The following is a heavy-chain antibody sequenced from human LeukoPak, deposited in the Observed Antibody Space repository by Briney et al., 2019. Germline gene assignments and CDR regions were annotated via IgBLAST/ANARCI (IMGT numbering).Heavy chain of an antibody. V-gene: IGHV4-39*01. CDR3: ASSWVIIPIFDY. D-gene: IGHD3-3*01. Sequence: SETLSLTCTVSGGSISSYYWGWIRQPPGKGLEWIGSIYYSGSTYYNPSLKSRVTISVDTSKNQFSLKLSSVTAADTAVYYCASSWVIIPIFDYWGQGTLVTVSS. J-gene: IGHJ4*02. CDR1: GGSISSYY. CDR2: IYYSGST.